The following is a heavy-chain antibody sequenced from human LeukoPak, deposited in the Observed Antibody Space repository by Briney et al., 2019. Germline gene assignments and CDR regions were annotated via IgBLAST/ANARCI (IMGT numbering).Heavy chain of an antibody. CDR1: GGSISSSSYY. Sequence: SETLTLTCTVSGGSISSSSYYWGWIRQSPGKGLEWIGSMYYRGSTYYNPSLKSRVTLSVDTPKNQFSLKLRSVTAADTDVYYCARHGRDGYNYGPVVFYCGQRNPVTVSS. CDR2: MYYRGST. J-gene: IGHJ4*02. V-gene: IGHV4-39*01. CDR3: ARHGRDGYNYGPVVFY. D-gene: IGHD5-24*01.